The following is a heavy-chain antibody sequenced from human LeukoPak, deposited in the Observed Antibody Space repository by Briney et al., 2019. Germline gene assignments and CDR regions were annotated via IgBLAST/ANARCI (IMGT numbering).Heavy chain of an antibody. Sequence: SVKVSCKASGGTFSSSAISWVRQAPGQGLEWMGRIIPILGIANYAQKFQGRVTITADKSTSTAYMELSSLRSEDTAVYYCAREEATTVTTFDYWGQGTLVTVSS. V-gene: IGHV1-69*04. J-gene: IGHJ4*02. CDR2: IIPILGIA. CDR3: AREEATTVTTFDY. CDR1: GGTFSSSA. D-gene: IGHD4-17*01.